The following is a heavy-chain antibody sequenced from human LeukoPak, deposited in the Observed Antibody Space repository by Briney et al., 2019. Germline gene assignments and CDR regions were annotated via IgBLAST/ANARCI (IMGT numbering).Heavy chain of an antibody. CDR2: IYYSGKT. D-gene: IGHD1-14*01. CDR1: GGSISSSSDY. J-gene: IGHJ5*02. V-gene: IGHV4-39*07. CDR3: AGSRTLSWFDP. Sequence: SETLSLTCTVSGGSISSSSDYWGWIRQSPGKGLEWIGSIYYSGKTYYNPSLKSRVTISVDTSKNQFSLKLSSVTAADTAVYYCAGSRTLSWFDPWGQGTLVTVSS.